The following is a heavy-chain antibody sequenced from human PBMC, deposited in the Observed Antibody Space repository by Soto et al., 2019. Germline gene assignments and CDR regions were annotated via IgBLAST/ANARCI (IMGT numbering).Heavy chain of an antibody. V-gene: IGHV1-8*01. D-gene: IGHD6-19*01. CDR1: GYTFTSYD. CDR3: ARGYEGRGWSDY. CDR2: MNPNSGNT. Sequence: ASVKVSCKASGYTFTSYDINWVRQATGQGLEWMGWMNPNSGNTGYAQKFQGRVTMTRNTSISTAYMELSSLRSEDTAVYYCARGYEGRGWSDYWGQGTLVTVSS. J-gene: IGHJ4*02.